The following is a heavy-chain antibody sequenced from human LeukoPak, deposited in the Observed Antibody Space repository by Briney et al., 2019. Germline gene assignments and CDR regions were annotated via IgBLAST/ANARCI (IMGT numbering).Heavy chain of an antibody. CDR1: GYSFTSYW. Sequence: GESLKISCKGSGYSFTSYWIGWVRQMPGKGLEWMGIVYPGDSDTRYSPSFQGQVTISADRSTSTAYLQWSSLKASDTAIYFCARRGDGPMDVWGKGTTVIVSS. V-gene: IGHV5-51*01. J-gene: IGHJ6*03. CDR3: ARRGDGPMDV. D-gene: IGHD5-24*01. CDR2: VYPGDSDT.